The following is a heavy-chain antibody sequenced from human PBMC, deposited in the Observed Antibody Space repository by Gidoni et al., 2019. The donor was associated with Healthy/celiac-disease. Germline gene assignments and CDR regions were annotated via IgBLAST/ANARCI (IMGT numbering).Heavy chain of an antibody. Sequence: QVQLVQSGAEAKKPGAAVKVSCKASGYTSTSYDLNWVRQATGQGLEWMGWMNPNSGNTGYAQKFQGRITMTRNTSISTAYMKLSSLRSEDTAVCYCARGLSGGYYLDYWGQGTLVTVSS. D-gene: IGHD3-22*01. V-gene: IGHV1-8*01. CDR1: GYTSTSYD. J-gene: IGHJ4*02. CDR3: ARGLSGGYYLDY. CDR2: MNPNSGNT.